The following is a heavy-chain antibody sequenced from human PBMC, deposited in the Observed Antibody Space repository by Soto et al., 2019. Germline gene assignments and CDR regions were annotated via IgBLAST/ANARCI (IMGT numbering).Heavy chain of an antibody. CDR2: IYHSGST. CDR3: ARVRGRITMVRGVWFDY. J-gene: IGHJ4*02. Sequence: SETLSLTCAVSGGSISSGGYSWSWIRQPPGKGLEWIGYIYHSGSTYYNPSLKSRVTISVDRSKNQFSLKLSSVTAADTAVYYCARVRGRITMVRGVWFDYWGQGTLVTVSS. D-gene: IGHD3-10*01. CDR1: GGSISSGGYS. V-gene: IGHV4-30-2*01.